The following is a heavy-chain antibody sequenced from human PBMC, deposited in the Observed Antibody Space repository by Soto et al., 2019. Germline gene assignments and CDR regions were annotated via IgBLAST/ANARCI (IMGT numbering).Heavy chain of an antibody. Sequence: QVQLQQWGAGLLKPSETLSLTCAVYGGSFSGYYWSWIRQPPGKGLEWIGEINHSGSTNYNPSLKSRVTISVDTSKNQGSLKLSSVTAADTAVYYCARGYSSSYWGQGTLVTVSS. CDR2: INHSGST. D-gene: IGHD6-13*01. J-gene: IGHJ4*02. CDR3: ARGYSSSY. CDR1: GGSFSGYY. V-gene: IGHV4-34*01.